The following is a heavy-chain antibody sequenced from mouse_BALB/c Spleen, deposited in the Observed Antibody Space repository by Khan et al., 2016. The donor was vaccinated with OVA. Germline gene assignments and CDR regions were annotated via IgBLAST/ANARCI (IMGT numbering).Heavy chain of an antibody. Sequence: VQLQQSGPELVKPGASVKISCKTSGYTFTEYTMHWVKQSHGKSLEWSGGINPNNGGTSYNQKFKGKATLTVDKSSSTAYMELRSLTSEDSAVYYCARGLGGYWGQGTTLTVSS. CDR1: GYTFTEYT. CDR2: INPNNGGT. V-gene: IGHV1-18*01. D-gene: IGHD2-2*01. CDR3: ARGLGGY. J-gene: IGHJ2*01.